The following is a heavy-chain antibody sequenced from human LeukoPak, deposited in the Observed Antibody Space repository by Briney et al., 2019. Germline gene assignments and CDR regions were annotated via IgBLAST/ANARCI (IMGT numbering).Heavy chain of an antibody. J-gene: IGHJ4*02. Sequence: GGSLRLSCAASGFTFSDYYMSWIRQAPGKGLEWVSYISSSGSTIYYADSVKGRFTISRDNAKNSLYLQMNSLRAEDTAVYYCARGDDYGGNRELGFDYWGQGTLVTVSS. V-gene: IGHV3-11*01. CDR3: ARGDDYGGNRELGFDY. D-gene: IGHD4-23*01. CDR2: ISSSGSTI. CDR1: GFTFSDYY.